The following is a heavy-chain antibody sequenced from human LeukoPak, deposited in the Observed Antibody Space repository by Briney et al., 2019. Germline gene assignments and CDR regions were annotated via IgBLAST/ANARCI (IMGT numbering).Heavy chain of an antibody. CDR2: IYHSGST. CDR3: ARVGTRGTMVRGAPPRGY. Sequence: SETLSLTCTVSGYSISSGYYWGWIRQPPGKGLEWIGSIYHSGSTYYNPSLKSRVTISEDTSKNQFSLKLSSVTAADTAVYYCARVGTRGTMVRGAPPRGYWGQGTLVTVSS. D-gene: IGHD3-10*01. CDR1: GYSISSGYY. J-gene: IGHJ4*02. V-gene: IGHV4-38-2*02.